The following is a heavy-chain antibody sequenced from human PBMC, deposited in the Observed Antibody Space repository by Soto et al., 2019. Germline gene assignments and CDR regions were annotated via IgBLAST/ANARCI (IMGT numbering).Heavy chain of an antibody. CDR2: IIPIFGTA. D-gene: IGHD2-15*01. V-gene: IGHV1-69*13. CDR3: ARDPPGGPASSNWFDP. J-gene: IGHJ5*02. CDR1: GGTFSSYA. Sequence: VKVSCKASGGTFSSYAISWVRQAPGQGLEWMGGIIPIFGTANYAQKFQGRVTITADESTSTAYMELSSLRSEDTAVYYCARDPPGGPASSNWFDPWGQGTLVTVSS.